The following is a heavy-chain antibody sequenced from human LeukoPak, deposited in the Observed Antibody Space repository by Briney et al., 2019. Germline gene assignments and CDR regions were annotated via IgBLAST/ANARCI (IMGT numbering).Heavy chain of an antibody. CDR2: IYYSGST. V-gene: IGHV4-39*01. CDR3: ATSTLGTYLDYFDY. D-gene: IGHD7-27*01. CDR1: GGSISDYY. Sequence: SETLSLTCSVSGGSISDYYWGWIRQPPGKGLEWIGSIYYSGSTYYNPSLKSRVTISVDTSKNQFSLKLSSVTAADTAVYYCATSTLGTYLDYFDYWGQGTLVTVSS. J-gene: IGHJ4*02.